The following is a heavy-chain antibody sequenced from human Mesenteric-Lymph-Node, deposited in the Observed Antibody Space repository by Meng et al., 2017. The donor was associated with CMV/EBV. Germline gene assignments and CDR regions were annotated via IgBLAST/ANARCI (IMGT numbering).Heavy chain of an antibody. V-gene: IGHV1-69*02. CDR1: GDTFSSYT. J-gene: IGHJ1*01. D-gene: IGHD1-26*01. CDR3: ARWEDRSTYQYFQQ. CDR2: IIPVLGIT. Sequence: SVKVSCKASGDTFSSYTITWVRQAPGQGLEWMGRIIPVLGITNYAQKFQGRVTITADKSTSTAYIDLSSLRSEDTAVYYCARWEDRSTYQYFQQWGQGTLVTVSS.